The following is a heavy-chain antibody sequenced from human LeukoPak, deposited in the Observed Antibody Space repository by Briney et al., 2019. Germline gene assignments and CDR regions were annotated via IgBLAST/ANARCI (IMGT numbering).Heavy chain of an antibody. V-gene: IGHV3-21*04. CDR1: GFTFSSYS. J-gene: IGHJ4*02. D-gene: IGHD3-10*01. CDR2: ISSSSSYI. Sequence: GGSLRLSCAASGFTFSSYSMNWVRQAPGKGLEWVSSISSSSSYIYYADSVKGRFTISRDDSKNTLYLQMNSLRVEDTAVYFCARQTVRELFDYWGQGTLVTASS. CDR3: ARQTVRELFDY.